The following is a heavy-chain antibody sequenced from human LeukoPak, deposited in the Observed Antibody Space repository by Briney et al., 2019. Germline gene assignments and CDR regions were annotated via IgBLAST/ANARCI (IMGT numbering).Heavy chain of an antibody. J-gene: IGHJ4*02. D-gene: IGHD3-10*01. Sequence: GGSLRLSCAAPGFTFSSYAMTWIRQAPGKGLEWVAHNKGDGTGEKYADSVRGRFTISRDNTRNSLFLQLNSLRVEDTAMYYCVRDRGWFHFDLWGQGTLVTVSS. CDR1: GFTFSSYA. CDR3: VRDRGWFHFDL. CDR2: NKGDGTGE. V-gene: IGHV3-7*01.